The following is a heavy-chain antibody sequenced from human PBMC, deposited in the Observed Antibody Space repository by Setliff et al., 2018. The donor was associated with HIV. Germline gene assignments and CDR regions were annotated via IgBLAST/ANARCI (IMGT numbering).Heavy chain of an antibody. CDR3: ARKPGFCSGGGCRGYFDY. Sequence: PSETLFLTCTVSGGSISSSSYYWGWIRQPPGKGLEWIGSIDYSGSTYYNPSPKSRVTISVDTSKSQFSLKLSSVTAADTAVYYCARKPGFCSGGGCRGYFDYWGQGTLVTSPQ. J-gene: IGHJ4*02. CDR1: GGSISSSSYY. V-gene: IGHV4-39*07. D-gene: IGHD2-15*01. CDR2: IDYSGST.